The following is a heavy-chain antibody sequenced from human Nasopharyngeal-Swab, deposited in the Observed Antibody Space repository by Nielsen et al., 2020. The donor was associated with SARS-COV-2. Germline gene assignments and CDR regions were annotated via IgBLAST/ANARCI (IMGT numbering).Heavy chain of an antibody. J-gene: IGHJ6*02. V-gene: IGHV4-31*03. CDR3: ARDRVDYDFWSGKPYYYYYGMGV. CDR2: IYYSGST. Sequence: SETLSLTCTVSGGSISSGGYYWSWIRQHPGKGLEWIGYIYYSGSTYYNPSLKSRVTISVDTSKNQFSLKLSSVTAADTAVYYCARDRVDYDFWSGKPYYYYYGMGVWGQGTTVTVSS. D-gene: IGHD3-3*01. CDR1: GGSISSGGYY.